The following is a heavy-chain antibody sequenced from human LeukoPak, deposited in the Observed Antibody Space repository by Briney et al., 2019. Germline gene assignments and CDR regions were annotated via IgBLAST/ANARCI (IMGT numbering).Heavy chain of an antibody. CDR3: ARDEQRDCRDSACYDWFDS. D-gene: IGHD2-2*01. V-gene: IGHV4-4*07. CDR2: VHTNGNR. Sequence: SETLSLTCTVSGGSMSSHFWSWIRQPAGKGLEWIGRVHTNGNRNFNPSLRGRLIMSVDAYKRQLSLNLRSVAAADTAVYYCARDEQRDCRDSACYDWFDSWGHGTLVTVSS. CDR1: GGSMSSHF. J-gene: IGHJ5*01.